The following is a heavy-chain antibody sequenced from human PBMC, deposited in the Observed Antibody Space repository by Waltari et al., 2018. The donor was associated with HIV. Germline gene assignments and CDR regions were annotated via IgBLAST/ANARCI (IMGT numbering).Heavy chain of an antibody. Sequence: EVQLVESGGALVRPGGSLGLSCVASGFTFSDHSMDRVSQAPGKGVEWVGRGRNKAESYTTEYAASVRGRFTISRDDSKNSLYLQMNSLKTEDTAVYYCTRGGTPSSGYYDPMDVWGPGTTVTVSS. V-gene: IGHV3-72*01. CDR3: TRGGTPSSGYYDPMDV. J-gene: IGHJ6*02. D-gene: IGHD3-22*01. CDR2: GRNKAESYTT. CDR1: GFTFSDHS.